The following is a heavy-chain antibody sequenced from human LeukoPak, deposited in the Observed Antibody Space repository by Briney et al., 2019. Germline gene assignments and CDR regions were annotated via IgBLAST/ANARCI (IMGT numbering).Heavy chain of an antibody. CDR1: GDSISSANCY. Sequence: SETLSLTCTVSGDSISSANCYWASIRQPPGKGLEWIASIYYSGSTYYNPSLKSRVTISVDTSKNQLSLKLSSLTAADTAVYYCARHEYSGSYYGLSWFDPWGQGTLVTVSS. V-gene: IGHV4-39*01. CDR2: IYYSGST. CDR3: ARHEYSGSYYGLSWFDP. J-gene: IGHJ5*02. D-gene: IGHD1-26*01.